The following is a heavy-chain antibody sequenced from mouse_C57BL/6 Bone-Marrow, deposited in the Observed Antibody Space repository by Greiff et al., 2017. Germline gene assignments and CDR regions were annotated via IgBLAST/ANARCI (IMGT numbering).Heavy chain of an antibody. D-gene: IGHD1-1*01. CDR1: GFSLTSYG. Sequence: VQLQQSGPGLVQPSQSLSITCTVSGFSLTSYGVHWVRQSPGKGLEWLGVIWSGGSTDYNAAFISRLSISKDNSKSQVFFKMNSLQADDTAIYYCARNYDGRGYYDAMDYWGQGTSVTVSS. J-gene: IGHJ4*01. V-gene: IGHV2-2*01. CDR3: ARNYDGRGYYDAMDY. CDR2: IWSGGST.